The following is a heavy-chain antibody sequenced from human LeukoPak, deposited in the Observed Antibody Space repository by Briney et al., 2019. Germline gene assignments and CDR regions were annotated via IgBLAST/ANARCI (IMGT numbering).Heavy chain of an antibody. D-gene: IGHD1-26*01. Sequence: SVKVSCKASGGTFSSYAISWVRQAPGQGLEWMGGIIPIFGTANYAQKFQGRVTITADKSTSTAYMELSSLRSEDTAVYYCAREVVGATTGFDYWGQGTLVTVSS. J-gene: IGHJ4*02. V-gene: IGHV1-69*06. CDR3: AREVVGATTGFDY. CDR1: GGTFSSYA. CDR2: IIPIFGTA.